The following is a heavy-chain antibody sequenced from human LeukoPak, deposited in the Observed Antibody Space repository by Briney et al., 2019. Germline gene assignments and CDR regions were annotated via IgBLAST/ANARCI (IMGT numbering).Heavy chain of an antibody. D-gene: IGHD3-10*01. J-gene: IGHJ4*02. CDR1: GYTFTSYY. V-gene: IGHV1-2*02. CDR3: ASAPPYYSLDY. CDR2: INPNSGGT. Sequence: ASVKVSCKASGYTFTSYYIHWVRQAPGQRLEWMGWINPNSGGTTFAQKFQGRVTMTWDTSISTAYMDLSRLTSDDTAVYCCASAPPYYSLDYWGQGTLVTVSS.